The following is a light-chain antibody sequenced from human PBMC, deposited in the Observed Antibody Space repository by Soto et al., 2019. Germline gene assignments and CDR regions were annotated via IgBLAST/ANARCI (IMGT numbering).Light chain of an antibody. V-gene: IGLV1-40*01. CDR1: SSNIGAGYD. J-gene: IGLJ2*01. Sequence: QTVVTQPPSVSGAPGQRVTISCTGSSSNIGAGYDVHWYQQLPGTAPKLLMFANSNRPSGVPDRFSGSKSGTSASLAITGLQAEDEADYYCQSFDSSLSGVLFGGGTKVTVL. CDR3: QSFDSSLSGVL. CDR2: ANS.